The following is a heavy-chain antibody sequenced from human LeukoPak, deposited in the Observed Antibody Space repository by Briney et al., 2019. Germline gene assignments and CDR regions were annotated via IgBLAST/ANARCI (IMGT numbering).Heavy chain of an antibody. Sequence: GGSLRLSCAASGFTFSNYAMSWVRQAPGKGLEWVANIKTDGSEKYYVDSVKGRFTISRDNAKNSLYLQMNSLRAEDTAVYYCARDYTGYFPWGQGTLVIVSS. J-gene: IGHJ5*02. CDR3: ARDYTGYFP. D-gene: IGHD3-9*01. CDR2: IKTDGSEK. V-gene: IGHV3-7*03. CDR1: GFTFSNYA.